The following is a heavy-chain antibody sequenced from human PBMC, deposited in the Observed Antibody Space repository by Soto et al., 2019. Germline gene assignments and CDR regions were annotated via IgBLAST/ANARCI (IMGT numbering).Heavy chain of an antibody. V-gene: IGHV3-53*01. CDR1: GFTVSSNY. J-gene: IGHJ4*02. CDR3: ARGMGTTDDFWSGYYFDY. Sequence: PGGSLRLSCAASGFTVSSNYMSWVRQAPGKGLEWVSVIYSGGSTYYADSVKGRFTISRDNSKNTLYLQMNSLRAEDTALYYCARGMGTTDDFWSGYYFDYWGQGTLVTVSS. D-gene: IGHD3-3*01. CDR2: IYSGGST.